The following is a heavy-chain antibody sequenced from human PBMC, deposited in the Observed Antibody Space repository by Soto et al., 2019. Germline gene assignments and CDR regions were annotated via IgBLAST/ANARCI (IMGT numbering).Heavy chain of an antibody. V-gene: IGHV1-69*13. J-gene: IGHJ4*02. Sequence: SVKVSCKASGGTFSSYAISWVRQAPGQGLEWMGGIIPIFGTANYAQKFQGRVTITADESTSTAYMELSSLTAADTAVYFCARSVAVPGAHIDYWGQGTQVTVSS. D-gene: IGHD6-19*01. CDR3: ARSVAVPGAHIDY. CDR1: GGTFSSYA. CDR2: IIPIFGTA.